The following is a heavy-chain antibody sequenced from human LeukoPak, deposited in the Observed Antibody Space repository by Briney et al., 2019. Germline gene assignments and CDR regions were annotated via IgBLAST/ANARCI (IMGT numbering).Heavy chain of an antibody. V-gene: IGHV4-34*01. D-gene: IGHD5-24*01. CDR1: GGSFSGYY. Sequence: PSETLSLTCAVYGGSFSGYYWSWIRQPPGKGLEWIGEINHSGSTNYNPSLKSRVTISVDTSKNQFSLKLSSVTAADTAVYYCARETHVGMATINVGFDYWGQGTLVTVSS. CDR3: ARETHVGMATINVGFDY. CDR2: INHSGST. J-gene: IGHJ4*02.